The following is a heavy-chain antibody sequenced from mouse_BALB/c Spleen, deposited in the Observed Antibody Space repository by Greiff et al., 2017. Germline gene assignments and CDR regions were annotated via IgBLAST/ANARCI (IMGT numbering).Heavy chain of an antibody. CDR3: ARGQALYYGNYGCAY. D-gene: IGHD2-1*01. J-gene: IGHJ3*01. CDR2: IYPGDGDT. Sequence: VQGVESGAELARPGASVKLSCKASGYTFTSYWMQWVKQRPGQGLEWIGAIYPGDGDTRYTQKFKGKATLTADKSSSTAYMQLSSLASEDSAVYYCARGQALYYGNYGCAYWGRGTLVTVSA. V-gene: IGHV1-87*01. CDR1: GYTFTSYW.